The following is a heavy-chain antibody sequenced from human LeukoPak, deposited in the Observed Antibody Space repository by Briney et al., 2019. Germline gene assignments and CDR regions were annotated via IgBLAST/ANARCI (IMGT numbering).Heavy chain of an antibody. J-gene: IGHJ4*02. V-gene: IGHV1-2*02. Sequence: GASVKVSCKASGYTFTGYYMHWVRQAPGQGLEWMGWINPNSGGTNYAQKFQGRVTMTRDTSISTAYMELGRLRSDDTAVYYCASRYCSSTSCYYFDYWGQGTLVTVSS. CDR3: ASRYCSSTSCYYFDY. CDR2: INPNSGGT. CDR1: GYTFTGYY. D-gene: IGHD2-2*01.